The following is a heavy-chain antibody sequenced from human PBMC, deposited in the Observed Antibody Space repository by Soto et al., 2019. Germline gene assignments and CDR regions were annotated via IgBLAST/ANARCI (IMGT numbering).Heavy chain of an antibody. D-gene: IGHD3-3*01. V-gene: IGHV4-34*01. Sequence: PSETLSLTCAVHGGSFSGYYWAWIRQPPGKGLEWIGEINHIGSARYSPSLESRLTISIDTSKSQFSLKLNSVTAADTGVYYCARSGFWYGYFEYWGQGGLVTVSS. J-gene: IGHJ4*02. CDR2: INHIGSA. CDR1: GGSFSGYY. CDR3: ARSGFWYGYFEY.